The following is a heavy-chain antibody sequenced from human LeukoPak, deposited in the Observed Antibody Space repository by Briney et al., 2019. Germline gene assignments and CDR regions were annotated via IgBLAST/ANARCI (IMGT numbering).Heavy chain of an antibody. D-gene: IGHD5-18*01. CDR1: GYTFTGYY. J-gene: IGHJ4*02. CDR3: ARALPRGYSYGFDY. Sequence: GASVKVSCKASGYTFTGYYMHWVRQAPGQGLEWMGWINPNSGGTNYEQKFQGRVTMTRDTSISTAYMELSRLRSDDTAVYYCARALPRGYSYGFDYWGQGTLVTVSS. CDR2: INPNSGGT. V-gene: IGHV1-2*02.